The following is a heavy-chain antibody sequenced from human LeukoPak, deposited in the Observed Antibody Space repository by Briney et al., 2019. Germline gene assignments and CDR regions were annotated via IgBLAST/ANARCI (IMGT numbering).Heavy chain of an antibody. CDR2: INHSGRT. V-gene: IGHV4-34*01. CDR1: GGSFRGYY. Sequence: TETLSLTCAVYGGSFRGYYWSWIRQPPGKGLEWIGEINHSGRTNYNPSLKSRVTISVDTSKNQFSLKLSSVTAADTAVYSCARGRYGDYERYFDYWGQGTLVTVSS. D-gene: IGHD4-17*01. CDR3: ARGRYGDYERYFDY. J-gene: IGHJ4*02.